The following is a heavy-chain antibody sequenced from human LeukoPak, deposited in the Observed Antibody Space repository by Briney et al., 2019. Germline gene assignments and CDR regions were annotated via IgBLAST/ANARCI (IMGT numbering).Heavy chain of an antibody. V-gene: IGHV4-4*07. Sequence: SETLSLTCTVSGGSISSYYWSWIRQPAGKGLEWIGRIYTSGSTNYNPSLKSRVTISVDTSKNQFSLKLSSVTAADTAVYYCARENSNYVFDDYYYMDVWGKGTTVTVSS. CDR1: GGSISSYY. CDR3: ARENSNYVFDDYYYMDV. CDR2: IYTSGST. J-gene: IGHJ6*03. D-gene: IGHD4-11*01.